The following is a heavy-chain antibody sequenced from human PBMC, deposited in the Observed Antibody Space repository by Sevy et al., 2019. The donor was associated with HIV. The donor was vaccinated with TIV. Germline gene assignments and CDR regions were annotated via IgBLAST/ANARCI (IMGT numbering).Heavy chain of an antibody. J-gene: IGHJ5*02. CDR1: GFTVSSHY. CDR3: ARDVSEGSSWFDP. Sequence: GGSLRLSCAASGFTVSSHYISWVRQAPGKGLEWVSVVNSGGDRTYYADSVGGRFTISRDNSKNTLYLQMNSLRAEDTAVYYCARDVSEGSSWFDPWGQGTLVTVSS. V-gene: IGHV3-66*01. D-gene: IGHD1-26*01. CDR2: VNSGGDRT.